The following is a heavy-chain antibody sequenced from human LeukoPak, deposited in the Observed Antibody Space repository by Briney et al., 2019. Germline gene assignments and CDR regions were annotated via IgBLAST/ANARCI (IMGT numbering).Heavy chain of an antibody. Sequence: PGESLRLSCVVSGITLSNYGMSWVRQAPGKGLEWVSGISERGGSTNYADSVKGRFIISRDTSKNTVYLQMNSLRVEDTAVYFCAKRGIVIRAVIIIGFHKEAYYFDYWARESWSPSPQ. D-gene: IGHD3-10*01. CDR1: GITLSNYG. CDR2: ISERGGST. J-gene: IGHJ4*02. V-gene: IGHV3-23*01. CDR3: AKRGIVIRAVIIIGFHKEAYYFDY.